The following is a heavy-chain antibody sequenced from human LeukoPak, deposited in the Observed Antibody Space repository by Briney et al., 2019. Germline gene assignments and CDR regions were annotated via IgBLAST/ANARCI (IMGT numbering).Heavy chain of an antibody. J-gene: IGHJ4*02. CDR3: VYYYDSSGYSTDINY. CDR1: GYTFTGYY. Sequence: ASVKVSCKASGYTFTGYYMHWVRQAPGQGLEWMGRINPNSGGTNYAQKFRGRVTMTRDTSISTAYMELSRLRSDDTAVYYCVYYYDSSGYSTDINYWGQGTLVTVSS. D-gene: IGHD3-22*01. CDR2: INPNSGGT. V-gene: IGHV1-2*06.